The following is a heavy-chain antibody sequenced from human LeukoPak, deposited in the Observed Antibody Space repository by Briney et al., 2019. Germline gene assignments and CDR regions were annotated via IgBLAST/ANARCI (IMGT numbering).Heavy chain of an antibody. J-gene: IGHJ3*02. CDR1: GYTFTSYG. CDR2: ISAYNGNT. V-gene: IGHV1-18*01. D-gene: IGHD3-9*01. Sequence: ASVKVSCMASGYTFTSYGISWVRLAPGQGLEWMGWISAYNGNTNYAQKLQGRVTMTTDTSTSTAYMELRSLRSDDTAVYYCARGYYDILTGALGAFDIWGQGTMVTVSS. CDR3: ARGYYDILTGALGAFDI.